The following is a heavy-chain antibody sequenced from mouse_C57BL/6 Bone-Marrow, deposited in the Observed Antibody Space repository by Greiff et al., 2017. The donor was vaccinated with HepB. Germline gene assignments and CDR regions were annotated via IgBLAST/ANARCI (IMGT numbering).Heavy chain of an antibody. CDR3: ARNIGITTVGYFDV. D-gene: IGHD1-1*01. CDR2: IDPSDSYT. J-gene: IGHJ1*03. Sequence: QVQLKQPGAELVMPGASVKLSCKASGYTFTSYWMHWVKQRPGQGLEWIGEIDPSDSYTNYNQKFKGKSTLTVDKSSSTAYMQLSSLTSEDSAVYYCARNIGITTVGYFDVWGTGTTVTVSS. V-gene: IGHV1-69*01. CDR1: GYTFTSYW.